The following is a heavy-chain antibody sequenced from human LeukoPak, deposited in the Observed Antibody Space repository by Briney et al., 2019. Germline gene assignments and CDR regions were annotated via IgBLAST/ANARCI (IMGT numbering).Heavy chain of an antibody. Sequence: SETLSLTCAVYGGSLSGYYWSWIREPPGKGLEWIGEINHSGSTNYNPSLKTRVTISVDTSKNQFSLKLSSVTAADTAVYYCARGYIVPRERSPYSWFDPWGQGTLVTVSS. V-gene: IGHV4-34*01. CDR2: INHSGST. CDR3: ARGYIVPRERSPYSWFDP. D-gene: IGHD5/OR15-5a*01. J-gene: IGHJ5*01. CDR1: GGSLSGYY.